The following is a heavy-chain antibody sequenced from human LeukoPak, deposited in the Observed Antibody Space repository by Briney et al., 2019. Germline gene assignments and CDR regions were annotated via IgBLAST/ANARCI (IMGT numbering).Heavy chain of an antibody. V-gene: IGHV1-2*02. CDR1: GYTFTGYY. J-gene: IGHJ5*02. CDR2: INPNSGGT. D-gene: IGHD4-17*01. Sequence: ASVKVSCKASGYTFTGYYMHWVRQAPGQGLEWMGWINPNSGGTNYAQNFQGRVTMTRDRSDTTAYMELTLLRSGDTAVYYCARSGEYAYGPKSYNWLDPWGQGTLVTVSS. CDR3: ARSGEYAYGPKSYNWLDP.